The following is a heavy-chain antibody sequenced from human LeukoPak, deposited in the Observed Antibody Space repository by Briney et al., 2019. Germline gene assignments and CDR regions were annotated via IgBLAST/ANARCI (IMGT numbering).Heavy chain of an antibody. CDR2: LNSDGTTT. CDR1: GFTFSKYW. J-gene: IGHJ4*02. CDR3: TYDHFDS. Sequence: GGSLRLSCAASGFTFSKYWMHWVRQAPGKGLVWVSRLNSDGTTTNYADSVRGRFTISRDNAKNTLYLQMNSLRAEDTALYYCTYDHFDSWGQGTLVTVSS. V-gene: IGHV3-74*01. D-gene: IGHD2-21*01.